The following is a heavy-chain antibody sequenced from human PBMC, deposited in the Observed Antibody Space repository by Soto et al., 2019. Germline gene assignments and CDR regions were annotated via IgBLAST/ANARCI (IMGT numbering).Heavy chain of an antibody. CDR1: GGSFSSSPGYY. Sequence: QLQLQESGPGLVKPSETLSLTCTVSGGSFSSSPGYYWGWMRQPPGKGLEWIGTVHPSGNTYYNPSFKSRVTISKDPSMNHLSLPLTSVTAADTAIYSCTTGGDAWKTGLWGQGTLVTASS. D-gene: IGHD2-21*01. J-gene: IGHJ4*02. CDR3: TTGGDAWKTGL. CDR2: VHPSGNT. V-gene: IGHV4-39*02.